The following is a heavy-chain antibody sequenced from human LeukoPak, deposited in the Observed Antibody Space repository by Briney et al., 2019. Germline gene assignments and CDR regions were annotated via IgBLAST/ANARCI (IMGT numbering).Heavy chain of an antibody. CDR2: ISAYNGNT. Sequence: LGASVKVSCKASGYTFNSYGISWVRQAPGQGLEWMGWISAYNGNTNYAQKLQGRVTMTTDTSTSTAYMELRSLRSDDTAVYYCARDKGGSDYDFWSGLDYWGQGTQVTVSS. D-gene: IGHD3-3*01. J-gene: IGHJ4*02. V-gene: IGHV1-18*01. CDR1: GYTFNSYG. CDR3: ARDKGGSDYDFWSGLDY.